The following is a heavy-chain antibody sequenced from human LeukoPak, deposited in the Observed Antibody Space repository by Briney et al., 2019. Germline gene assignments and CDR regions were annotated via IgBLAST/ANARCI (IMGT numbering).Heavy chain of an antibody. CDR2: IYYSGST. D-gene: IGHD6-13*01. Sequence: NPSETLSLTCTVSGASFSSSTYYWGWIRQPPGKGLEWIGSIYYSGSTYYNPSLKSRVTMSVDTSKNQFSLKLSSVTAADTAVYYCARRAGGISATGTRPFDYWGQGTLVTVSS. J-gene: IGHJ4*02. CDR1: GASFSSSTYY. V-gene: IGHV4-39*01. CDR3: ARRAGGISATGTRPFDY.